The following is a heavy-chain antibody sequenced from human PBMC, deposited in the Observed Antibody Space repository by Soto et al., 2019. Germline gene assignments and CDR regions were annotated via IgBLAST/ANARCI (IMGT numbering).Heavy chain of an antibody. V-gene: IGHV3-23*01. CDR3: ASNWNLGRDYYYYGMDV. CDR2: ISGSGGST. CDR1: GFTFSSYA. J-gene: IGHJ6*02. Sequence: GGSLRLSCAASGFTFSSYAMSWVRQAPGKGLEWVSAISGSGGSTYYADSVKGRFTISRDNSKNTLYLQMNSLRAEDTAVYYCASNWNLGRDYYYYGMDVWGQGTTVTVSS. D-gene: IGHD1-7*01.